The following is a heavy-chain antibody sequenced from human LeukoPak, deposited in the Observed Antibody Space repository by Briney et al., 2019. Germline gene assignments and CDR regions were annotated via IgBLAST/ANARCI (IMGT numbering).Heavy chain of an antibody. CDR2: ISYDVSNK. J-gene: IGHJ4*02. D-gene: IGHD5-24*01. Sequence: GGSLRLSRAASGFTFTSYAMHWVRQAPGKGLEWVAVISYDVSNKYYADSVKGRFTIARDNSKNTLYLQINSLRAEDTAVYYCGRGHTTFQEMATIWGIGYWGQGTLVTVSS. CDR1: GFTFTSYA. V-gene: IGHV3-30-3*01. CDR3: GRGHTTFQEMATIWGIGY.